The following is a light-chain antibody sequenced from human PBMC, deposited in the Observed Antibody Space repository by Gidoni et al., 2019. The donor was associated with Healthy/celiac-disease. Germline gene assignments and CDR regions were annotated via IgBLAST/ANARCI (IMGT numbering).Light chain of an antibody. Sequence: DIQMTQSPPTLSASVGDRVTITCRASQSISSWLAWYQQKPGKAPKLLIYDASSWESGVPSRFSGSGSGTEFTLTISSLQPDDFATYYCQQYNSYPRTFGQGTKVEIK. CDR2: DAS. V-gene: IGKV1-5*01. CDR1: QSISSW. CDR3: QQYNSYPRT. J-gene: IGKJ1*01.